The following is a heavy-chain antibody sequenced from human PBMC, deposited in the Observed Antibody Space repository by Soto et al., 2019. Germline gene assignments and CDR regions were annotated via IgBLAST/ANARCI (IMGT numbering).Heavy chain of an antibody. CDR2: INPDSGGT. J-gene: IGHJ5*02. D-gene: IGHD3-10*01. CDR3: AKVGGRYYYGSGSCYPTPPHYFDP. Sequence: ASVKVSCKASGYTFTDYYIHWVRQAPGQGLEGMGWINPDSGGTKYAQQFQGRVTMTRDTSTSTAYMALSSLRSDDTAVYYCAKVGGRYYYGSGSCYPTPPHYFDPWGQGTLVTVSS. CDR1: GYTFTDYY. V-gene: IGHV1-2*02.